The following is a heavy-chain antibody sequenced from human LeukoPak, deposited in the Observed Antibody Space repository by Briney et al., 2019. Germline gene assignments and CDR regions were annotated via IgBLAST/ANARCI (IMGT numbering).Heavy chain of an antibody. Sequence: GGSLRLSCAASGFILSSSAMAWVRQAPGGGPEWVSDIYSGSSATYYADSVKGRFSISRDASKNTLYLQMYSLRTEDKATYYCAKRLNHNYFEYCGRGTLVTVSS. CDR3: AKRLNHNYFEY. J-gene: IGHJ4*02. V-gene: IGHV3-23*03. CDR1: GFILSSSA. CDR2: IYSGSSAT.